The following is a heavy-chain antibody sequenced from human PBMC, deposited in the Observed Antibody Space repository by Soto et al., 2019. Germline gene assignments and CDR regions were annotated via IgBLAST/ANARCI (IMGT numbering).Heavy chain of an antibody. J-gene: IGHJ4*02. Sequence: PGGSLRLSCAASGFTFSDYYMSWIRQAPGKGLEWISYITSSGTTISYADSVKGRFTISRDNAKNSLYLQMNSLRDEDTAVYYCARPAGVGSYGRFDYWGQGTLVTVSS. CDR1: GFTFSDYY. CDR3: ARPAGVGSYGRFDY. D-gene: IGHD5-18*01. V-gene: IGHV3-11*01. CDR2: ITSSGTTI.